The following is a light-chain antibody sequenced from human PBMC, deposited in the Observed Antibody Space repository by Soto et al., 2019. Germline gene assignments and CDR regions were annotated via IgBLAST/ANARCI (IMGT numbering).Light chain of an antibody. Sequence: QSVLTQPASVSGSPGQSITISCTGTSSDVGSYNLVSWFQQHPGNAPKLMIYEGYKRPSGVSNRFSGSRSGNTASLTISGLQAEDEADYYCCSYAGNRLYVFGTGTKLTVL. CDR2: EGY. V-gene: IGLV2-23*01. CDR3: CSYAGNRLYV. CDR1: SSDVGSYNL. J-gene: IGLJ1*01.